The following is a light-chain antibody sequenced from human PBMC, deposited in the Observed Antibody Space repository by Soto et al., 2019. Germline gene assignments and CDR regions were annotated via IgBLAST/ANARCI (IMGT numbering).Light chain of an antibody. V-gene: IGKV1-39*01. Sequence: DIQMTQSPSSLSASVGDRVTITCRASQSISSYLNWYQQKPGKAPKLVIYDASSLQSGVPSRFSGSGSGTDFTLTISSLLPEDFATYYCQQSYSTPRTFGQGTKVEIK. J-gene: IGKJ1*01. CDR2: DAS. CDR1: QSISSY. CDR3: QQSYSTPRT.